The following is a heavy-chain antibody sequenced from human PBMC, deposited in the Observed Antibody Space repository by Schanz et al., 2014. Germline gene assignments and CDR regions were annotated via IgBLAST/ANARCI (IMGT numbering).Heavy chain of an antibody. D-gene: IGHD3-10*01. Sequence: QVQLVQSGAEVKKPGSSVKVSCKASRSTFSSYTISWVRQARGQGLEWVGRFIPILDVGNYAQQFQGRVTFTADKSTDTAYLELTSLRSEDTAVYYCARGSPENMIRGELDYWGQGTLVTVSS. V-gene: IGHV1-69*02. J-gene: IGHJ4*02. CDR1: RSTFSSYT. CDR3: ARGSPENMIRGELDY. CDR2: FIPILDVG.